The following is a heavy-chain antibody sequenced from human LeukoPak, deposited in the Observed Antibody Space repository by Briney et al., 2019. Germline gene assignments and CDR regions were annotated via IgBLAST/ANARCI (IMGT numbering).Heavy chain of an antibody. Sequence: GGSLRLSCAASGFTFSSSAMSWVRQAPGKGLEWVSSITDSGDGTYYADAVKGRFTISRDNAKNSLFLQMNSLRVEDTAVYFCARESMYTFTIWGQGTMVTVSS. CDR2: ITDSGDGT. D-gene: IGHD2/OR15-2a*01. V-gene: IGHV3-23*01. CDR3: ARESMYTFTI. CDR1: GFTFSSSA. J-gene: IGHJ3*02.